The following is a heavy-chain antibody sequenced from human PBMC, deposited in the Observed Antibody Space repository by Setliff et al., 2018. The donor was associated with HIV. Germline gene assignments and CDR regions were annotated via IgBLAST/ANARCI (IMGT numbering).Heavy chain of an antibody. CDR2: IYYTGST. CDR1: GASISSSSHH. D-gene: IGHD3-3*01. J-gene: IGHJ4*02. Sequence: SETLSLTCTVSGASISSSSHHWAWIRQPPGKGLEYIGNIYYTGSTHHNPSLESRVATSVDTSKNQFSLKLTSVTAADTAIYYCARGVNFDYWGQGTQVTVSS. V-gene: IGHV4-39*07. CDR3: ARGVNFDY.